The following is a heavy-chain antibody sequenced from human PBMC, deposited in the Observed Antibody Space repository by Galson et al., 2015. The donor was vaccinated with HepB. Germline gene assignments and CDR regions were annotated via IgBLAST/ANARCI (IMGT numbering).Heavy chain of an antibody. Sequence: LSLTCTVSGGSISSSSYYWGWIRQPPGKGLEWIGSIYYSGSTYFNPSLKSRVTISVDTSKNQFSLKLSSVTAADTAVYYCATDLIYGSGSGPFDYWGQGTLVTVSS. CDR3: ATDLIYGSGSGPFDY. V-gene: IGHV4-39*01. D-gene: IGHD3-10*01. CDR1: GGSISSSSYY. CDR2: IYYSGST. J-gene: IGHJ4*02.